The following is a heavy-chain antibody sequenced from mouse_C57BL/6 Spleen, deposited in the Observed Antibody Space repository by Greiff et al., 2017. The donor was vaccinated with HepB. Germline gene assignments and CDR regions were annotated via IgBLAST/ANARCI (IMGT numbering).Heavy chain of an antibody. D-gene: IGHD2-4*01. CDR2: ISSGSSTI. J-gene: IGHJ2*02. Sequence: EVQRVESGGGLVKPGGSLKLSCAASGFTFSDYGMHWVRQAPEKGLEWVAYISSGSSTIYYADTVKGRFTISRDNAKNTLFLQMTSLRSEDTAMYYCAREYDYDGYYFDYWGQGTSLTVSS. CDR1: GFTFSDYG. V-gene: IGHV5-17*01. CDR3: AREYDYDGYYFDY.